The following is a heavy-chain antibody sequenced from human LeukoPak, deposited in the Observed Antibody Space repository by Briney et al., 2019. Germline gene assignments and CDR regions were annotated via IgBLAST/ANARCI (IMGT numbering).Heavy chain of an antibody. Sequence: GGSLRLSCAASGFTFSSYGMPWVRQAPGKGLEWVAVISYDGSNKYYADSVKGRFTISRDNSKNTLYLQMNSLRAEDTAVYYCAKDIGRQWLALDYWGQGTLVTVSS. CDR1: GFTFSSYG. J-gene: IGHJ4*02. D-gene: IGHD6-19*01. CDR2: ISYDGSNK. CDR3: AKDIGRQWLALDY. V-gene: IGHV3-30*18.